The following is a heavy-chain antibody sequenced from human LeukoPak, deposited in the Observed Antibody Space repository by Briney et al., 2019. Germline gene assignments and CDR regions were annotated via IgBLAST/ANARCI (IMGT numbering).Heavy chain of an antibody. CDR3: ARGLTKDY. CDR1: GGSFSGYY. Sequence: PSETVSLTRAVYGGSFSGYYWSWIRQPPGKGLEWIGEINHSGSTNYNPSLKSRVTISVDTSKNQFSLKLSSVTAADTAVYYCARGLTKDYWGQGTLVTVSS. J-gene: IGHJ4*02. CDR2: INHSGST. V-gene: IGHV4-34*01. D-gene: IGHD2-15*01.